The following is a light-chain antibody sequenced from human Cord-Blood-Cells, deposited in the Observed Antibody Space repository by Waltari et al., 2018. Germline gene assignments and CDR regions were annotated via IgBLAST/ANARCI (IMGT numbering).Light chain of an antibody. V-gene: IGLV2-8*01. Sequence: QSALTQPPSASGSPGQSVTISCTGTSSDVGGYNYVSWYQQHPGKAPKLMIYEVSRRPPGVPDRFAGSKSGSTASRTVSGLQAEDEADYYCSSYAGGNNVVFGGGTKLTVL. CDR2: EVS. J-gene: IGLJ2*01. CDR3: SSYAGGNNVV. CDR1: SSDVGGYNY.